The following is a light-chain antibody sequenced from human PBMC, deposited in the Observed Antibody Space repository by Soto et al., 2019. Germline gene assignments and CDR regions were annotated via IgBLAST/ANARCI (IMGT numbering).Light chain of an antibody. CDR1: SSNIGAGYD. V-gene: IGLV1-40*01. J-gene: IGLJ1*01. CDR2: DNS. CDR3: QSYDRSLSGSRV. Sequence: QSVLTQPPSVSGAPGQRVTISCPGSSSNIGAGYDVHWYQQLPGTAPKLLIYDNSNRPSGVPDRFSGSKSGTSASLAITGLQAEDEADYYCQSYDRSLSGSRVFGTGTKLTVL.